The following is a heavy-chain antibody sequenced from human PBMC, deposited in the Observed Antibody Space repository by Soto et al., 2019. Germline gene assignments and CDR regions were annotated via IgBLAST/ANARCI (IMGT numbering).Heavy chain of an antibody. J-gene: IGHJ4*02. D-gene: IGHD6-19*01. V-gene: IGHV3-33*08. Sequence: QVQLVESGGGVVQPGRSLRLSCAASGFTFSSYGMHWVRQAPGKGLGWVAGIHVAMIYNYADSVKGRFTISRDNTKNTVHLQMDSLSAEDTAVYFCARDWLGHYFDYWGQGTLVTVSA. CDR3: ARDWLGHYFDY. CDR1: GFTFSSYG. CDR2: IHVAMIY.